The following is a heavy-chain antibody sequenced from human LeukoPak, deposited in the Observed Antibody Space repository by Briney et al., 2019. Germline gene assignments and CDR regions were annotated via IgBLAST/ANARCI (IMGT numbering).Heavy chain of an antibody. V-gene: IGHV4-59*01. CDR3: ARLGYCSSTSCYGPGYFDL. D-gene: IGHD2-2*01. J-gene: IGHJ2*01. CDR1: GGSIRIYY. CDR2: INYSWNT. Sequence: SETLSLPCTVSGGSIRIYYWSWIRQPPGEGLEWLGSINYSWNTNYNPSLKSRVTISVDTSKNQFSLKLSSVTAADTAVYYCARLGYCSSTSCYGPGYFDLWGRGTLVTVSS.